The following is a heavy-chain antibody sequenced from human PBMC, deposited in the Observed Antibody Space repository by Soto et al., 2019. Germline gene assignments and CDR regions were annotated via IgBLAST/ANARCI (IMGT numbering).Heavy chain of an antibody. J-gene: IGHJ3*01. V-gene: IGHV3-33*03. CDR1: GFPFDRYA. Sequence: QVHLAESGGGVVQPGTSQRLSCAASGFPFDRYAIHWVRQAPGKGLEWVAAIWYDGSYTYYGESVKGRFLISRDNSKNTVFLEMNSLRAEDAAVYFCAKGRIAVAAGAFDSWGPGTRVIVSS. CDR3: AKGRIAVAAGAFDS. D-gene: IGHD6-19*01. CDR2: IWYDGSYT.